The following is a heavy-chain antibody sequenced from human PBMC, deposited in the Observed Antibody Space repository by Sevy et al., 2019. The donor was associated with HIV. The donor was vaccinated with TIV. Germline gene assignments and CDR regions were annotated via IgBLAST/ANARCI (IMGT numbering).Heavy chain of an antibody. V-gene: IGHV3-30*02. CDR3: ATRWVVLQYFDWLSLWDWFDP. J-gene: IGHJ5*02. CDR1: GFTFSSYG. Sequence: GESLKISCAASGFTFSSYGMHWVRQAPGKGLEWVAFIRYDGSNKYDADSVKGRFTISRDNSKNTLYLQMNSLRAEDTAVYYSATRWVVLQYFDWLSLWDWFDPWGQGTLVTVSS. CDR2: IRYDGSNK. D-gene: IGHD3-9*01.